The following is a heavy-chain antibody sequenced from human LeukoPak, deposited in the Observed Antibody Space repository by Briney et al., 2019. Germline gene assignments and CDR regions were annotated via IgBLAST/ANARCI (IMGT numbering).Heavy chain of an antibody. V-gene: IGHV1-8*01. J-gene: IGHJ4*02. Sequence: GASVKVSCKASGYTFTSYDINWVRQATGQGLEWMGWMNPNSGNTGYAQKFQGRVTITRNTSISTAYMELSSLRSEDTAVYYCARSKLLWFGDKVFYYFDYWGQGTLVTVSS. CDR3: ARSKLLWFGDKVFYYFDY. CDR2: MNPNSGNT. D-gene: IGHD3-10*01. CDR1: GYTFTSYD.